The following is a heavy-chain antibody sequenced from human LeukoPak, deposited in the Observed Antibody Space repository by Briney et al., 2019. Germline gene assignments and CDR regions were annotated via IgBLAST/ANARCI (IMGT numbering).Heavy chain of an antibody. V-gene: IGHV3-23*01. CDR2: IIGSGSST. CDR1: GFTFSSYG. Sequence: AGGSLRLSCAASGFTFSSYGMSWVRQAPGKGLQWVSVIIGSGSSTYYADSVKGRSTISRDNAKNSLFLQMNNLRAEDTAVYYCARDGVDIAMGTADYWGQGTLVTVSS. CDR3: ARDGVDIAMGTADY. J-gene: IGHJ4*02. D-gene: IGHD5-18*01.